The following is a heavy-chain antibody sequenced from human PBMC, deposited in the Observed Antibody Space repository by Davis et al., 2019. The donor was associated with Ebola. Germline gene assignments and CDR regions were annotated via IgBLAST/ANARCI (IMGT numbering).Heavy chain of an antibody. V-gene: IGHV4-34*01. CDR1: GGSFSGYY. CDR3: ARGYSYGPYNWFDP. CDR2: INHSGST. D-gene: IGHD5-18*01. J-gene: IGHJ5*02. Sequence: GSLRLSCAVYGGSFSGYYWSWIRQPPGKGLEWIGEINHSGSTNYNPSLKSRVTISVDTSKNQFSLKLSSVTAADTAVYYCARGYSYGPYNWFDPWGQGTLVTVSS.